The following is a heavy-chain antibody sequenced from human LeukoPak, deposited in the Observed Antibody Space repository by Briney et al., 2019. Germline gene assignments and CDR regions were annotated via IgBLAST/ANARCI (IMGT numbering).Heavy chain of an antibody. Sequence: GGSLRLSCAASGFTFSSYAMHWVRQAPGKGLEWVSSIPGSSGYISYADSVKGRFTISRDNAKKSLYLQMTSLTAEDTAVYYCARDRGAYCGGDCYLGFDYWGRGTLVTVSS. D-gene: IGHD2-21*02. CDR1: GFTFSSYA. CDR2: IPGSSGYI. CDR3: ARDRGAYCGGDCYLGFDY. J-gene: IGHJ4*01. V-gene: IGHV3-21*01.